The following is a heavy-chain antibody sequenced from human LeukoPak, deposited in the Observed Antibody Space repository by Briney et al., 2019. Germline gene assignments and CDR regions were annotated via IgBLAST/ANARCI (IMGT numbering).Heavy chain of an antibody. CDR1: GGTFSSYA. V-gene: IGHV1-69*11. CDR3: ATRGYYYYMDV. D-gene: IGHD5-12*01. Sequence: ASVKVSCKASGGTFSSYAISWVRQAPGQGLEWMGRIIPILGTANYAQKFQGRVTITTDESTSTAYMELSSLRSEDTAVYYCATRGYYYYMDVWGKGTTVTVSS. J-gene: IGHJ6*03. CDR2: IIPILGTA.